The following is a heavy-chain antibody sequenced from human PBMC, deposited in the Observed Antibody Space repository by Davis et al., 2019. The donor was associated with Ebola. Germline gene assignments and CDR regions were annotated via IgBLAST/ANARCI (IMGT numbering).Heavy chain of an antibody. CDR2: ISAYNGNT. J-gene: IGHJ6*04. Sequence: ASVKVSCKASGYTFTSYGISWVRQAPGQGLEWMGWISAYNGNTNYAQKLQGRVTMTRDTSTSTVYMELSSLRSEDTAVYYCARGTITIFGVAYGMDVWGKGTTVTVSS. CDR1: GYTFTSYG. D-gene: IGHD3-3*01. V-gene: IGHV1-18*04. CDR3: ARGTITIFGVAYGMDV.